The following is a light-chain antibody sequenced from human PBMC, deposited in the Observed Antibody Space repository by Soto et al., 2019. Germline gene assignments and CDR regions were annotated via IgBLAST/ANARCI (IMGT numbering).Light chain of an antibody. Sequence: EVVLTQSPGTLSLSPGERATLSCRASQSVSNNYFAWYQQKPGQAPRLLIFGSSDRATGIPDRFSGSGSGTDFTLTISRLEPEDFATYYCQQYNSYWTFGQGTKVEIK. CDR3: QQYNSYWT. J-gene: IGKJ1*01. V-gene: IGKV3-20*01. CDR1: QSVSNNY. CDR2: GSS.